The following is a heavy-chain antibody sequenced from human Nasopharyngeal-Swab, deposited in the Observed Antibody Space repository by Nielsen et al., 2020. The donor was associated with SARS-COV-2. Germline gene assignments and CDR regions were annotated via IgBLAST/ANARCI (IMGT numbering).Heavy chain of an antibody. CDR3: ARGRYYYDFWSGPSPNNWFDP. CDR1: GYTFTSYG. CDR2: ISAYNGNT. J-gene: IGHJ5*02. Sequence: ASVKVSRKASGYTFTSYGISWVRQAPGQGLEWMGWISAYNGNTNYAQKLQGRVTMTTDTSTSTAYMEMRSLRSGHTAVYYCARGRYYYDFWSGPSPNNWFDPWGQGTLVTVSS. V-gene: IGHV1-18*01. D-gene: IGHD3-3*01.